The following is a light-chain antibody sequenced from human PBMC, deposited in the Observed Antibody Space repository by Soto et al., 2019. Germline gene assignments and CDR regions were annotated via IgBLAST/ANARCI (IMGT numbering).Light chain of an antibody. J-gene: IGKJ1*01. CDR3: LQHNSFPWT. CDR2: AAS. V-gene: IGKV1-17*01. CDR1: QDISND. Sequence: DIQMTQSPSSLSASVGDRVTITCRASQDISNDLGWYQQKPGKAPKRLIYAASSLKSGVPSRFSGSGSGTDFNLTISSLQPEDFEPYYCLQHNSFPWTFGQGTQVEI.